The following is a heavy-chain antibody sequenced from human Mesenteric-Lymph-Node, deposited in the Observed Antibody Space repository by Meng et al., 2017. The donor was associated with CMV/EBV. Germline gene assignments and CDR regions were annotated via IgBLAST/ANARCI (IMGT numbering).Heavy chain of an antibody. CDR2: ISYDGSNK. CDR3: ARGGNLVATMAYAFDM. Sequence: GESLKISCAASGFTFSSYAIHWVRQAPGKGLEWVAVISYDGSNKYYADSVKGRFTISRDNFKNTLFLQMNSLRTEDTAVYYCARGGNLVATMAYAFDMWGQGTMVTVSS. V-gene: IGHV3-30*04. D-gene: IGHD5-12*01. J-gene: IGHJ3*02. CDR1: GFTFSSYA.